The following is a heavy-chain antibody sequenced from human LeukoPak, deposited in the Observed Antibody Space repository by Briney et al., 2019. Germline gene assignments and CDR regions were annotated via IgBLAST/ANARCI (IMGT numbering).Heavy chain of an antibody. J-gene: IGHJ4*02. Sequence: GGSLRLSCSASGFTFSSYAMHWVRQAPGKGLEFVSAISSNAGSTYYADSVKARFTISRDNSKNTVYLQMSSLRTEDTAVHYCVKTAYCGGDCNIYFDYWGQGTLVTVSS. V-gene: IGHV3-64D*06. CDR3: VKTAYCGGDCNIYFDY. CDR2: ISSNAGST. D-gene: IGHD2-21*02. CDR1: GFTFSSYA.